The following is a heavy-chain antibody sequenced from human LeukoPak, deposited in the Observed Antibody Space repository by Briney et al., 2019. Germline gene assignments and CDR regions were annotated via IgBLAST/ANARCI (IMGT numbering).Heavy chain of an antibody. J-gene: IGHJ1*01. CDR2: INGNGGST. CDR3: AREVRPYSSSAKYFQH. Sequence: GGCLRLSCTASGFTFGDYAMSWVRQAPGKGLEWVSGINGNGGSTGYADSVKGRFTISRDNAKNSLYLQMNSLRAEDTALYYCAREVRPYSSSAKYFQHWGQGTLVTVSS. V-gene: IGHV3-20*04. CDR1: GFTFGDYA. D-gene: IGHD6-13*01.